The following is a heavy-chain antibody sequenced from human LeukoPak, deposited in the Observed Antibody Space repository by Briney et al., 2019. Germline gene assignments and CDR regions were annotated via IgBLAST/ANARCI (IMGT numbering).Heavy chain of an antibody. J-gene: IGHJ4*02. CDR3: AKDVAAAGTQYYFDY. CDR2: ISGSGGST. V-gene: IGHV3-23*01. D-gene: IGHD6-13*01. CDR1: GFTFSSYA. Sequence: GGSLRLSCAASGFTFSSYAMSWVRQAPGKGLEWVSAISGSGGSTYYADSVKGRFTISRDNSKNTLYLQMNSLRAEDTAVYYCAKDVAAAGTQYYFDYWGQGTLVTVSS.